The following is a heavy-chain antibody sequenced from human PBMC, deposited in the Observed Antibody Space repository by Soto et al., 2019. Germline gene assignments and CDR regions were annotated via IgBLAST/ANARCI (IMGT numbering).Heavy chain of an antibody. CDR2: IFYTGTT. CDR3: ARLVVVAPVANA. V-gene: IGHV4-39*02. J-gene: IGHJ5*02. Sequence: SVTLARPGSVSGGSISYNSYGWGWIRQPPGKGLEWVGGIFYTGTTYYSPSLKDRVTISVDTSKNSSSLNLTSVTAADTAVYFCARLVVVAPVANAWGQGTLVTVSS. D-gene: IGHD2-2*01. CDR1: GGSISYNSYG.